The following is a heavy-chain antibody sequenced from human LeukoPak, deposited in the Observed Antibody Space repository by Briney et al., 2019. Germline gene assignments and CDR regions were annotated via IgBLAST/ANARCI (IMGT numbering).Heavy chain of an antibody. CDR2: ISYSGGSS. D-gene: IGHD6-6*01. Sequence: PGGSLRLSCAASGFTFSSYAMSWVRQAPGKGLEWVSGISYSGGSSSYADSVKGRFTISRDNSKNTLYLQMNSLRAEDTAVYHCAKEYSSSSTRPADYWGQGTLVTVSS. CDR3: AKEYSSSSTRPADY. V-gene: IGHV3-23*01. CDR1: GFTFSSYA. J-gene: IGHJ4*02.